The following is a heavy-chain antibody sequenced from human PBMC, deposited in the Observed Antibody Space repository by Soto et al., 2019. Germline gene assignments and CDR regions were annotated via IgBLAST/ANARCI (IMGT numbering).Heavy chain of an antibody. D-gene: IGHD5-18*01. CDR2: ISYDGSNK. J-gene: IGHJ4*02. CDR3: AKDRTLRYSYGTTFDY. V-gene: IGHV3-30*18. Sequence: QVQLVESGGGVVQPGRSLRLSCAASGFTFSSYGMHGVRQAPGKGLEWGAVISYDGSNKYYADSVKGRFTISRDNSKNTLYLQMNSLRAEDTAVYYCAKDRTLRYSYGTTFDYWGQGTLVTVSS. CDR1: GFTFSSYG.